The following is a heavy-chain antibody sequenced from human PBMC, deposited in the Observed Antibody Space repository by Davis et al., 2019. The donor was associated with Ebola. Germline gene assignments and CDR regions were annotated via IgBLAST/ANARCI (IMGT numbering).Heavy chain of an antibody. CDR2: ISNGGRT. J-gene: IGHJ3*02. D-gene: IGHD1-26*01. V-gene: IGHV4-59*08. CDR1: GGSVGSDY. Sequence: GSLRLSCSVSGGSVGSDYWSWIRQSPGKGLEWIAFISNGGRTIYNPSLRGRVTISIDTSKNQFSLEVRSVTAADTALYYCARQGSGSYSQWAFDIWGQGTMVTVSS. CDR3: ARQGSGSYSQWAFDI.